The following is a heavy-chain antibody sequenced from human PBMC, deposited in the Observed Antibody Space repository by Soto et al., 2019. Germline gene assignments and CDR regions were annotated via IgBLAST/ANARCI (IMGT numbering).Heavy chain of an antibody. CDR1: GFTFSNYW. CDR2: INSEGTDT. J-gene: IGHJ4*02. Sequence: EVQLVESGGGLVQPGGSLRLSCAASGFTFSNYWMHWVRQGPGKGLVWVSRINSEGTDTVYADFVKGRFTISRDNAKNTLYLQMNSLRADDTAVYHCESLRRWHPFDSWRQGTLVTVSS. V-gene: IGHV3-74*01. CDR3: ESLRRWHPFDS.